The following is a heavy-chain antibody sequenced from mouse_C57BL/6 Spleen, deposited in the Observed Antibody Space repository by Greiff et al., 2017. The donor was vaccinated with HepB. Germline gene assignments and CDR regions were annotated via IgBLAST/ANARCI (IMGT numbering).Heavy chain of an antibody. CDR1: GYSITSGYG. CDR3: ARTARIKY. D-gene: IGHD1-2*01. Sequence: EVKLQESGPGLVKPSQSLSLTCTVTGYSITSGYGWNWIRQFPGNKLEWMGYISYSGSTNYNPSLKSRISITRDTSKNQVFLQLTSVTTEDTATYYCARTARIKYWGQGTTLTVSS. J-gene: IGHJ2*01. V-gene: IGHV3-2*02. CDR2: ISYSGST.